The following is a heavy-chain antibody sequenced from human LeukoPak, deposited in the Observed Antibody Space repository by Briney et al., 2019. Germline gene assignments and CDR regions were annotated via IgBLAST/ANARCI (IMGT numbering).Heavy chain of an antibody. D-gene: IGHD3-3*01. CDR2: ISGSGGST. CDR3: ANLPYYDFWSGFGWFDP. J-gene: IGHJ5*02. V-gene: IGHV3-23*01. CDR1: GFTFSSYA. Sequence: GRSLRLSWAASGFTFSSYAMSWVRQAPGKGLEWVSAISGSGGSTYYADSVKGRFTISRDNSKNTLYLQMNSLRAEDTAVYYCANLPYYDFWSGFGWFDPWGQGTLVTVSS.